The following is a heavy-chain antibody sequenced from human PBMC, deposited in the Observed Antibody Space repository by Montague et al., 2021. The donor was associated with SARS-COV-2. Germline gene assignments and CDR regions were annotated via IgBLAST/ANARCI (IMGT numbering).Heavy chain of an antibody. J-gene: IGHJ4*02. CDR3: AKSAYSSSWYSDY. V-gene: IGHV3-30-3*02. Sequence: SLRLSCAASGFTFSSFAMHWVRQAPGKGLEWVAVIWYDGSNEYYADSVKGRFTISRDNSKNTVYLQINDLRLEDTAVYYCAKSAYSSSWYSDYWGRGTPVTVSS. CDR1: GFTFSSFA. D-gene: IGHD6-13*01. CDR2: IWYDGSNE.